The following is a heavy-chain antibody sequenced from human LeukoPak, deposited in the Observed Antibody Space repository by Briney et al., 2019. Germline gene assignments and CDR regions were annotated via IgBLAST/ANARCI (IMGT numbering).Heavy chain of an antibody. J-gene: IGHJ4*02. Sequence: GGSLRLSCAASGFTFSSYAMSWVRQAPGKGLEWVPSISSSSSYIYYADSVKGRFTISRDNAKNSLYLQMNSLRAEDTAVYYCARESEMLGYGDYGVDYWGQGTLVTVSS. CDR3: ARESEMLGYGDYGVDY. D-gene: IGHD4-17*01. CDR1: GFTFSSYA. CDR2: ISSSSSYI. V-gene: IGHV3-21*01.